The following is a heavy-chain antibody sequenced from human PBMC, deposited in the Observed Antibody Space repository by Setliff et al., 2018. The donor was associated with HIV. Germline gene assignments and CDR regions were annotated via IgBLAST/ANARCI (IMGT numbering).Heavy chain of an antibody. CDR2: IYYSGGT. D-gene: IGHD6-13*01. V-gene: IGHV4-59*01. J-gene: IGHJ4*02. Sequence: SETLSLTCIVSGDSISSYYWSWIRQPPGKGLEWLGYIYYSGGTNYNPSLKSRVTISVDTSKNQFSLKLSSVTAADTAVYYCARARAAAGTQGTFDYWGQGTLVTVSS. CDR1: GDSISSYY. CDR3: ARARAAAGTQGTFDY.